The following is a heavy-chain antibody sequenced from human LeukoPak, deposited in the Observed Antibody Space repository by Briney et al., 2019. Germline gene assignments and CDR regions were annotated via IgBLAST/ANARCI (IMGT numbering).Heavy chain of an antibody. CDR2: INHSGST. V-gene: IGHV4-34*01. D-gene: IGHD5-18*01. CDR3: ARWRSRGYSLNGMDV. J-gene: IGHJ6*02. CDR1: GGSFSGYY. Sequence: SETLSLTCAVSGGSFSGYYWSWIRQPPGKGLEWIGEINHSGSTNYNPSLKSRVTISVDTSKNQFSLKLSSVTAADTAVYYCARWRSRGYSLNGMDVWGQGTTVTVSS.